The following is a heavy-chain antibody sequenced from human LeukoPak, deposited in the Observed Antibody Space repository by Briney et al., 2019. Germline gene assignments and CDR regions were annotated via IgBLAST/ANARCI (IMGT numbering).Heavy chain of an antibody. J-gene: IGHJ4*02. CDR1: GFTFSSYA. Sequence: PGGSLRLSCAASGFTFSSYAMRWVRQVPGKGLEWVSAISGSSSDTYYADSVKGRFTISRDNSKSTLYLQMNSLRAEDTAVYNCAKDLGGEGGSGFPGYWGQGTLVTVSS. D-gene: IGHD3-10*01. V-gene: IGHV3-23*01. CDR2: ISGSSSDT. CDR3: AKDLGGEGGSGFPGY.